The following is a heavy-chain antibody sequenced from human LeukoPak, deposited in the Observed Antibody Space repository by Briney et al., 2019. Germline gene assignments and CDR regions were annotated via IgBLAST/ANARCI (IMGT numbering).Heavy chain of an antibody. V-gene: IGHV3-30*18. CDR1: GFTFSSYG. J-gene: IGHJ4*02. CDR2: ISYDGDNK. Sequence: PGRSLRLSCAASGFTFSSYGMHWVRQAPGKGLEWVAVISYDGDNKYYADSVKGRFTISRDNSKNTLYLQMNSLRAEDTAVYCCAKDLYGSGSFFDYWGQGTLVTVSS. D-gene: IGHD3-10*01. CDR3: AKDLYGSGSFFDY.